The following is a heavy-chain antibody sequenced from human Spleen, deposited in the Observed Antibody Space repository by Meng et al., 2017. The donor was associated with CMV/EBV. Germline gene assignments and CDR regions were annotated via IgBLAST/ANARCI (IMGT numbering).Heavy chain of an antibody. V-gene: IGHV4-34*01. CDR3: ARGPKVYCTNGVCYNDY. D-gene: IGHD2-8*01. J-gene: IGHJ4*02. Sequence: SETLSLTCAVYGGSFSGYYWSWIRQPPGKGLEWIGEINHSGSTNYNPSLKSRVTISVDTSKNQFSLKLSSVTAADTAVYYCARGPKVYCTNGVCYNDYWGQGTLVTVSS. CDR1: GGSFSGYY. CDR2: INHSGST.